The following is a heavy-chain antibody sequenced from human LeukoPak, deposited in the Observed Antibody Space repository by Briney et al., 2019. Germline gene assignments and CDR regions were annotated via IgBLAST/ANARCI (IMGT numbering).Heavy chain of an antibody. D-gene: IGHD3-16*01. CDR1: GGSINSGSYY. J-gene: IGHJ6*03. CDR3: AREFYVWGTHPPYYYYYMDV. Sequence: PSETLSLTCTVSGGSINSGSYYWSWIRQPAGKGLEWIGRIYTSGSSNYNPSLKSRVTISVDTSKNQFSLKLSSVTAADTAVYYCAREFYVWGTHPPYYYYYMDVWGKGTTVTISS. CDR2: IYTSGSS. V-gene: IGHV4-61*02.